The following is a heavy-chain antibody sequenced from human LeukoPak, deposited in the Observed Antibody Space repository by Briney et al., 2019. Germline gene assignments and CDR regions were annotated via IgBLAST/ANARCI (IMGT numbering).Heavy chain of an antibody. D-gene: IGHD2/OR15-2a*01. V-gene: IGHV4-31*03. CDR2: IYYSGST. J-gene: IGHJ6*02. CDR3: ARGGSIYYYYGMDV. Sequence: PSETLSLTCTVSGGSISSGGYYWSWIRQHPGKGLEWIEYIYYSGSTYYNPSLKSRVTISVDTSKNQFSLKLSSVTAADTAVYYCARGGSIYYYYGMDVWGQGTTVTVSS. CDR1: GGSISSGGYY.